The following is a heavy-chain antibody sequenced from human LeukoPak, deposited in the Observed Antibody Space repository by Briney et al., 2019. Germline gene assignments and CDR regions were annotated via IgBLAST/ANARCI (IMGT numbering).Heavy chain of an antibody. CDR2: IHDSGST. CDR1: GGSSSSSSYY. Sequence: SETLSLTCSVSGGSSSSSSYYWGWIRQPPGKGLEWIGSIHDSGSTDYNPSLKSRVTISVDTSKNQFSLKLSSVTAADTAVYYCARLYGXNSNNYYCDYWGQGTLVTVSS. J-gene: IGHJ4*02. D-gene: IGHD4-23*01. CDR3: ARLYGXNSNNYYCDY. V-gene: IGHV4-39*01.